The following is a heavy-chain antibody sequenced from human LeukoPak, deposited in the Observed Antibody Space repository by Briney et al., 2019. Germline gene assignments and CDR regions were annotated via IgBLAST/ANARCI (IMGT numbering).Heavy chain of an antibody. V-gene: IGHV3-30*02. CDR3: AKDRHVWGYSYGQTFDY. Sequence: PGGSLRLSCAASGFTFSSYGMHWVRQAPGKGLEWVAFTRYDGSDKCYVDSVKGRFTISRDNSKNTLYLQMNSLRAEDTAMYFCAKDRHVWGYSYGQTFDYWGQGTLVIVSS. J-gene: IGHJ4*02. CDR1: GFTFSSYG. D-gene: IGHD5-18*01. CDR2: TRYDGSDK.